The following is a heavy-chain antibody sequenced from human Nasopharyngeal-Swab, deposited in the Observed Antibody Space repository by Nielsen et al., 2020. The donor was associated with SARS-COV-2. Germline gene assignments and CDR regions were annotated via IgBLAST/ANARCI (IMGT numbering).Heavy chain of an antibody. V-gene: IGHV3-74*01. CDR3: ARPSGTHYYFDY. CDR2: INSDGSST. CDR1: GFTFSSYW. D-gene: IGHD1-26*01. Sequence: GGSLRLSYAASGFTFSSYWMHWVRQAPGKGLVWVSRINSDGSSTSYADSVKGRFTISRDNAKNTLYLQMNSLRAEDTAVYYCARPSGTHYYFDYWGQGTLVTVSS. J-gene: IGHJ4*02.